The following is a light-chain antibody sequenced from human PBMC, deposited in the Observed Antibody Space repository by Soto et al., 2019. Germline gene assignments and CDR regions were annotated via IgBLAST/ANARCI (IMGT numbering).Light chain of an antibody. Sequence: DIQLTQSPSFLSASVGDRVTISCRASEDISSSLAWYQQKPGKAPKILMYAASSLESWVPSRFSGSGSGTEFTLTISSMQPDDCATYYCQQVNSFPPFTFGGGTTVEIK. CDR2: AAS. J-gene: IGKJ4*01. CDR1: EDISSS. V-gene: IGKV1-9*01. CDR3: QQVNSFPPFT.